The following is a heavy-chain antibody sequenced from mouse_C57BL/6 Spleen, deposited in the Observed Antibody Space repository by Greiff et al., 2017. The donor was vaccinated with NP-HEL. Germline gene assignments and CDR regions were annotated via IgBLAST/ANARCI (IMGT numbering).Heavy chain of an antibody. D-gene: IGHD1-1*01. CDR1: GYTFTSYW. Sequence: QVQLQQSGAELVRPGSSVKLSCKASGYTFTSYWMHWVKQRPIQGLEWIGNIDPSDSETHYNQKFKDKATLTVDKSSSTAYMQLSSLTSEDSAVYYCARHYGSSYAYFDYWGQGTTLTVSS. CDR3: ARHYGSSYAYFDY. V-gene: IGHV1-52*01. CDR2: IDPSDSET. J-gene: IGHJ2*01.